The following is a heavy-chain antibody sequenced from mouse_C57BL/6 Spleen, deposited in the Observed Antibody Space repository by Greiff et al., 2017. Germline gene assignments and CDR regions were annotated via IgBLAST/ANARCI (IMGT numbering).Heavy chain of an antibody. CDR3: ARHEVGTLYGSGYDYAMGY. J-gene: IGHJ4*01. CDR1: GYTFTEYT. V-gene: IGHV1-62-2*01. Sequence: QVQLQQSGAELVKPGASVKLSCKASGYTFTEYTIHWVKQRSGQGLEWIGWFYPGSGSIKYNEKFKDKATLTADKSSSTVYMELSRLTSEDSAVYFCARHEVGTLYGSGYDYAMGYWGQGTSVAVSS. D-gene: IGHD1-1*01. CDR2: FYPGSGSI.